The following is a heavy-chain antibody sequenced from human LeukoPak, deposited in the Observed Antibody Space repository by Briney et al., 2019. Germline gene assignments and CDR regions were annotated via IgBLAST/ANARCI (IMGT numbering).Heavy chain of an antibody. J-gene: IGHJ4*02. D-gene: IGHD3-10*01. Sequence: SETLSLTCAVYGGSFSGYYWSWIRQPPGKGLEWIGEINHSGSTNYNPSLKSRVTISVDTSRNQFYLKLSPVTAAETAVYYCARGRYYGSGRNTYFDYWGQGTLVTVSS. CDR2: INHSGST. CDR1: GGSFSGYY. CDR3: ARGRYYGSGRNTYFDY. V-gene: IGHV4-34*01.